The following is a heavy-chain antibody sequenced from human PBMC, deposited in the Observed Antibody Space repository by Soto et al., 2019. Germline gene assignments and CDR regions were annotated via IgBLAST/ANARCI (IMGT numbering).Heavy chain of an antibody. Sequence: VASVKVSCKASGGIFSSYAISWVRQAPGQGLEWMGGIIPIFGTANYAQKFQGRVTITADKSTSTAYMELSSLRSEDTAVYYCARANSDTAMVSAFDIWGQGTMVTVSS. J-gene: IGHJ3*02. CDR1: GGIFSSYA. CDR3: ARANSDTAMVSAFDI. CDR2: IIPIFGTA. D-gene: IGHD5-18*01. V-gene: IGHV1-69*06.